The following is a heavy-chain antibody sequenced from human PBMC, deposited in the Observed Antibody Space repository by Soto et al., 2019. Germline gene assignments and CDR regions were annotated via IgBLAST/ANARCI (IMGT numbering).Heavy chain of an antibody. CDR3: ARVVRDGDCPLYYYYGMDV. CDR1: GGTFSSYA. J-gene: IGHJ6*02. Sequence: SSGKVSCKASGGTFSSYAISWVRQAPGQGLEWMGGIIPIFGTANYAQKFQGRVTITADESTSTAYMELSSLRSEDTAVYYCARVVRDGDCPLYYYYGMDVWGQGTTVTVSS. CDR2: IIPIFGTA. V-gene: IGHV1-69*13. D-gene: IGHD2-21*02.